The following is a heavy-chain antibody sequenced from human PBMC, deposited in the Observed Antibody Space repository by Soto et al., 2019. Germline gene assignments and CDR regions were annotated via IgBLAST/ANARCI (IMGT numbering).Heavy chain of an antibody. V-gene: IGHV3-23*01. CDR2: LGASGISA. CDR1: GFAFSSFV. J-gene: IGHJ4*02. Sequence: EVKLLQSGGGLVQPGGSLRLSCAASGFAFSSFVMSWVCQTPEKGLEWVSTLGASGISAYYADSVQGRFTISRDNSKNTLFLQMNSLRAEDTAVYYCAKEGLNTAFAYWGQGTLVAVSS. D-gene: IGHD2-2*02. CDR3: AKEGLNTAFAY.